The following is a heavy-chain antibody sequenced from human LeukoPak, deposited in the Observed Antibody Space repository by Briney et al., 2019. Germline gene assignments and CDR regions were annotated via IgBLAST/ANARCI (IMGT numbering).Heavy chain of an antibody. V-gene: IGHV2-5*01. CDR3: AHRRAATNPYYFDF. J-gene: IGHJ4*02. D-gene: IGHD4-11*01. CDR1: GSALNTNGVG. CDR2: LYWHDDK. Sequence: SGPTLVKPTQTLTLTCSFSGSALNTNGVGVGWIRQPPGKALEWLALLYWHDDKRYNPSLKSRLTIARDTSKTQVVLTLTDIAPVDTGTYYCAHRRAATNPYYFDFWGQGILVTVSS.